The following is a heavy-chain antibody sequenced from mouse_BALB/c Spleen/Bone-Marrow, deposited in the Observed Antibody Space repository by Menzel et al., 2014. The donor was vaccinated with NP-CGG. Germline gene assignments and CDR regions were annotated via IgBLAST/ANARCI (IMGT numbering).Heavy chain of an antibody. V-gene: IGHV5-17*02. Sequence: EVHLVESGGGLVQPGGSRKLSCAASGFTFSSFGMHWVRQAPEKGLEWVAYISSGSSTIYYADTVKGRFTISRDNPKNTLFLQMTSLRSEDTAMYYCARSYYGSSYVSMDYWGQGTSVTVSS. CDR3: ARSYYGSSYVSMDY. D-gene: IGHD1-1*01. J-gene: IGHJ4*01. CDR1: GFTFSSFG. CDR2: ISSGSSTI.